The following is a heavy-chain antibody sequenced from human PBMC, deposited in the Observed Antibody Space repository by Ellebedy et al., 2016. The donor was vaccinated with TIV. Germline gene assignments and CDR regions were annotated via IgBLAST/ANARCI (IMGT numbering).Heavy chain of an antibody. CDR3: ARVRGATETEYYFDY. CDR2: IYYSGST. D-gene: IGHD3-10*01. CDR1: GGSISSYY. Sequence: SETLSLXXTVSGGSISSYYWSCIRQPPGKGLEWIGYIYYSGSTNYNPSLKSRVTISVDTSKNQFSLKLSSVTAADTAVYYCARVRGATETEYYFDYWGQGTLVTVSS. J-gene: IGHJ4*02. V-gene: IGHV4-59*01.